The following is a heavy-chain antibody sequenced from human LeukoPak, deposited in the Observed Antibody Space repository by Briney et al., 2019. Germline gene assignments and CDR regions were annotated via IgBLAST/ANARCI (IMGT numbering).Heavy chain of an antibody. CDR3: ARGGYYYDSSGYSHLPDY. CDR1: GGTFSSYA. V-gene: IGHV1-69*13. CDR2: IIPIFGTA. J-gene: IGHJ4*02. D-gene: IGHD3-22*01. Sequence: SVKVSCKASGGTFSSYAISWVRQAPGQGLEWMGGIIPIFGTANYAQKFQGRVTITADESTSTAYMELSSLRSEDTAVYYCARGGYYYDSSGYSHLPDYWGQGTLVTVSA.